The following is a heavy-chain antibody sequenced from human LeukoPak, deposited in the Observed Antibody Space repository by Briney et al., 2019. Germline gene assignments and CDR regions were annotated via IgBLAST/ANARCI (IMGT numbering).Heavy chain of an antibody. CDR1: GFNFNTYS. CDR2: ISSDSGTI. J-gene: IGHJ4*02. D-gene: IGHD2-15*01. V-gene: IGHV3-48*04. Sequence: LPGGSLRLSCVASGFNFNTYSMNWVRQAPGQGLDWLSYISSDSGTIYYADSVKGRFTIYRDNAQNSLYLQMNSLRAEDTAVYYCAREGRLRPSHIDYWGQGTLVTVSS. CDR3: AREGRLRPSHIDY.